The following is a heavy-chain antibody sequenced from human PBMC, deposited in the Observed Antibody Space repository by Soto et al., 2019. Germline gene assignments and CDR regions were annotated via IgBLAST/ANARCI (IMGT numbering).Heavy chain of an antibody. V-gene: IGHV1-3*01. CDR2: INGGNGKT. CDR3: ARGGVGVTAYGMDV. D-gene: IGHD3-16*01. J-gene: IGHJ6*02. CDR1: GYTFMNYA. Sequence: QVHLVQSGAEVRKPGASVNVSCKSSGYTFMNYAIYWLRQAPGQRPEWMGRINGGNGKTEYSQKFQGRVTMTRDITATMTYMKLSSLRSEDTAVYYCARGGVGVTAYGMDVWGQGTTVTVSS.